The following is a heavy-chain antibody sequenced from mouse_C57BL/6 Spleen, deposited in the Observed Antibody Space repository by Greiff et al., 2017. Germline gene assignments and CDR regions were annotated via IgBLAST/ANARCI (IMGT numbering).Heavy chain of an antibody. CDR3: VREQIVYDYGGRQWGSAGAMDY. V-gene: IGHV10-3*01. Sequence: DVKLVESGGGLVQPKGSLKLSCAASGFTFNTYAMHWVRQAPGKGLEWVARIRSKGSNYATYYADSVKDRFTISRDDSQSMLSLQMHNLKTEDTAMYYCVREQIVYDYGGRQWGSAGAMDYWGQGTSVTVSS. J-gene: IGHJ4*01. CDR1: GFTFNTYA. CDR2: IRSKGSNYAT. D-gene: IGHD2-4*01.